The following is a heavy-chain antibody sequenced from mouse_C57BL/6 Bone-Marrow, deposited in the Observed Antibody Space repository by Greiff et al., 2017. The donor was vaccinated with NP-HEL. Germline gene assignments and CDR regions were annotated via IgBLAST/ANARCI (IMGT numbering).Heavy chain of an antibody. D-gene: IGHD2-3*01. Sequence: VKLQESGAELVRPGASVTLSCKASGYTFTDYEMHWVKQTPVHGLEWIGAIDPETGGTAYNQKFKGKAILTADKSSSTAYMELRSLTSEDSAVYYCTRERDGYRFGYWGQGTTLTVSS. CDR1: GYTFTDYE. J-gene: IGHJ2*01. CDR3: TRERDGYRFGY. CDR2: IDPETGGT. V-gene: IGHV1-15*01.